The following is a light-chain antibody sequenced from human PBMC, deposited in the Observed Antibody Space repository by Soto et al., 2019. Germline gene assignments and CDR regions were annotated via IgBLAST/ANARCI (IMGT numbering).Light chain of an antibody. Sequence: ETVMTQSPATLSVSPGERATLSCKASQSVRTKLAWYQQKPGQAPRLLIYGASSRATGIPARFSGSGPGTEFTLTISSLQSEDSGVYYCQQYNKWPAEITFGQGTRLEI. J-gene: IGKJ5*01. CDR1: QSVRTK. CDR3: QQYNKWPAEIT. V-gene: IGKV3D-15*01. CDR2: GAS.